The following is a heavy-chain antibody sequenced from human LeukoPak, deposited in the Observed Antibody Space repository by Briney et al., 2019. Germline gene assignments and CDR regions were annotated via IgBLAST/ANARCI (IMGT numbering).Heavy chain of an antibody. D-gene: IGHD3-10*01. V-gene: IGHV5-51*01. CDR2: IYPGDSDT. CDR1: GYSFTSYW. CDR3: ARPSMVRGVHDAFDI. Sequence: GESLKISCKGSGYSFTSYWIGWVRQMPGKGLEWMGIIYPGDSDTRYSPPFQGQVTISADKSISTAYLQWSSLKASDTAMYYCARPSMVRGVHDAFDIWGQGTMVTVSS. J-gene: IGHJ3*02.